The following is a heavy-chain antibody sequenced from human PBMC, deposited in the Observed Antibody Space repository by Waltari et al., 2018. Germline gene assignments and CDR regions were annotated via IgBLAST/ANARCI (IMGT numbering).Heavy chain of an antibody. V-gene: IGHV1-18*01. CDR3: ARDPHEFWSSYFFDA. J-gene: IGHJ5*02. CDR1: GYAFSDYG. CDR2: ISAYNDKT. Sequence: QVLLVQSGPEVKKPGASVKVSCKTSGYAFSDYGMNWVRQAPGQGLEWMGWISAYNDKTDDAQKFQGRVTMTIDKSTTTAYMELRSLRADDTAVYYCARDPHEFWSSYFFDAWGQGTLVTVSS. D-gene: IGHD3-3*01.